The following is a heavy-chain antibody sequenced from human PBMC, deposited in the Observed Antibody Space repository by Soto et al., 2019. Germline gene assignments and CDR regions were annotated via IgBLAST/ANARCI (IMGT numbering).Heavy chain of an antibody. D-gene: IGHD3-3*01. CDR2: TYYRSRFFS. V-gene: IGHV6-1*01. CDR3: ARDRSTYYDFWTRKNYYYYGMDV. Sequence: SQTLSLTCAISGDSVSSYSAAWNWIRQSPSGGLEWLGRTYYRSRFFSDYAESVKSRIIINPDTSKNQFSPQLKSVTPEDTAVYYCARDRSTYYDFWTRKNYYYYGMDVWGQGTTVTVSS. J-gene: IGHJ6*02. CDR1: GDSVSSYSAA.